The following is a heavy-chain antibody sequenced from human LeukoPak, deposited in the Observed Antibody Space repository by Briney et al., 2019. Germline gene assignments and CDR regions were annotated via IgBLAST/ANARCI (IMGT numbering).Heavy chain of an antibody. CDR3: ARGWRWELPDY. J-gene: IGHJ4*02. D-gene: IGHD1-26*01. CDR1: GXTFSSYS. CDR2: ISYDGSNK. Sequence: GGSLRLSCAASGXTFSSYSMHWVRQAPGEGLEWVAFISYDGSNKYYADSVKGRFTISRDNSKNTLYLQMNSLRAEDTAVYYCARGWRWELPDYWGQGTLVTVSS. V-gene: IGHV3-30-3*01.